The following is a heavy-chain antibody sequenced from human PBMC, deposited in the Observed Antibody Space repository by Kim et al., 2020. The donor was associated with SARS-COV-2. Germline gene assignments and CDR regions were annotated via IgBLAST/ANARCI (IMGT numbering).Heavy chain of an antibody. CDR3: ARDYAVGSGGSSSRFDY. Sequence: GGSLRLSCAASGFTFSDYYMSWIRQAPGKGLEWVSYISSSSSYTNYADSVKGRFTISRDNAKNSLYLQMNSLRAEDTAVYYCARDYAVGSGGSSSRFDYWGQGTLVTVSS. D-gene: IGHD2-15*01. J-gene: IGHJ4*02. V-gene: IGHV3-11*05. CDR2: ISSSSSYT. CDR1: GFTFSDYY.